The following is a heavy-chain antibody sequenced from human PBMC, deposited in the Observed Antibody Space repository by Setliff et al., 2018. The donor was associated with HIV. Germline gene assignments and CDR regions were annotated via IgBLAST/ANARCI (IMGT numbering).Heavy chain of an antibody. Sequence: TLSLTCAVSGFSISSGFYWAWIRQPPGKGLEWIGSIYRSGSTYYNPSLKSRVTISVDTSKNQFSLKLTSVTAADTAVYYCARREWLPMPGAFDIWGQGTMVTVSS. V-gene: IGHV4-38-2*01. D-gene: IGHD3-3*01. J-gene: IGHJ3*02. CDR3: ARREWLPMPGAFDI. CDR2: IYRSGST. CDR1: GFSISSGFY.